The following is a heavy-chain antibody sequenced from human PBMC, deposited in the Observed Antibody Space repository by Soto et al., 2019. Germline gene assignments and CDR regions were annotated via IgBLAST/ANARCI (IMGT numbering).Heavy chain of an antibody. CDR2: IYHSGST. CDR3: ARDLVYRDFYGMDV. D-gene: IGHD2-8*01. J-gene: IGHJ6*02. V-gene: IGHV4-4*02. Sequence: PSETLSLTCAVSGGSISSSNWWSWVRQPPGKGLEWIGEIYHSGSTNYNPSHKSRVNISVDKSKNQYSLKLSSVTAADTAVYYCARDLVYRDFYGMDVWGQGTTVPVSS. CDR1: GGSISSSNW.